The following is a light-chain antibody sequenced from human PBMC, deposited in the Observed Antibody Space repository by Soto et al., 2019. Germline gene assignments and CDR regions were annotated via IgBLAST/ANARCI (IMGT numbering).Light chain of an antibody. CDR1: QTVSNN. Sequence: EVVVTQSPSTLSVSLGQRVTLSCRTSQTVSNNLAWYRQKPGQAPSLLIYGISTRATGLPARFSGTGSGTEFTLTISSLQSEDSALYYCQQYNNWPHTFGQGTKLEIK. J-gene: IGKJ2*01. V-gene: IGKV3-15*01. CDR2: GIS. CDR3: QQYNNWPHT.